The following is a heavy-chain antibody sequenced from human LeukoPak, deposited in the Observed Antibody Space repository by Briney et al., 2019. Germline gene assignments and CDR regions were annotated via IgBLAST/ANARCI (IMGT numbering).Heavy chain of an antibody. V-gene: IGHV3-30*04. CDR3: ARDPALITMVRGVMYYFDY. D-gene: IGHD3-10*01. CDR2: ISYDGSNK. CDR1: GFTFSSYA. J-gene: IGHJ4*02. Sequence: GGSLRLSCAASGFTFSSYAMHWVRQAPGQGLEWVAVISYDGSNKYYADSVKGRFTISRDNSKNTLYLQMNSLRAEDTAVYYCARDPALITMVRGVMYYFDYWGQGTLVTVSS.